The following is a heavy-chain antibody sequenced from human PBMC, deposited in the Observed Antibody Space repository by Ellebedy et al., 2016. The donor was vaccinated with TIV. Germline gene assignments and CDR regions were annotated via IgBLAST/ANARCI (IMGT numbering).Heavy chain of an antibody. CDR3: TRETNPPPGALAGTGFDC. Sequence: PGGSLRLSCVASGFSFTTYGMHWVRQAPGKGLEWVAFKRFDGRNEYHGDSVKGRFIISRDLSKNTLYLQMNRLRSDDTGIYYCTRETNPPPGALAGTGFDCWGQGTLVVVSS. V-gene: IGHV3-30*02. J-gene: IGHJ4*02. CDR2: KRFDGRNE. CDR1: GFSFTTYG. D-gene: IGHD6-19*01.